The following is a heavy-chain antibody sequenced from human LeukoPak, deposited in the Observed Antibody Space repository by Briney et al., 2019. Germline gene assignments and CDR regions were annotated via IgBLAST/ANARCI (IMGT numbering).Heavy chain of an antibody. CDR3: ATVHYYDSGNFYFDY. Sequence: SETLSLTCTVSGDFISKYYLSWIRQPAGKGLEWIGRSGGSTYYSPSLRSRVTMSLDTSKSQFSLSLSSVTAADTAVYYCATVHYYDSGNFYFDYWGLGTLVTVSS. CDR1: GDFISKYY. D-gene: IGHD3-10*01. J-gene: IGHJ4*02. V-gene: IGHV4-4*07. CDR2: SGGST.